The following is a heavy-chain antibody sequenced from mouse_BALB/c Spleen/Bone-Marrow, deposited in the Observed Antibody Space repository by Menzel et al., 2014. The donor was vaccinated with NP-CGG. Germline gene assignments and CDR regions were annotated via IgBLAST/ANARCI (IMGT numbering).Heavy chain of an antibody. V-gene: IGHV3-2*02. Sequence: EVHLVESGPGLVKPSQSLSLTCTVTGYSITSDYAWNWIRQFPGNKLEWMGYISYGGGTSYTPSLKSRISITRDTSKNQFFLQLNSVTTEDTATYYCARYRYDAGYFDYWGQGTTLTVSS. J-gene: IGHJ2*01. D-gene: IGHD2-14*01. CDR3: ARYRYDAGYFDY. CDR2: ISYGGGT. CDR1: GYSITSDYA.